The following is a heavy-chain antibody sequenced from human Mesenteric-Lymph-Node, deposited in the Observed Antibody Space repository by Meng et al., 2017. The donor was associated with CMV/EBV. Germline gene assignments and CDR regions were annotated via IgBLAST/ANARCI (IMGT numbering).Heavy chain of an antibody. V-gene: IGHV3-13*01. CDR3: ARGHTAMATGYYYGMDV. J-gene: IGHJ6*02. CDR2: IGTAGDT. CDR1: GFTFSSYD. D-gene: IGHD5-18*01. Sequence: LSLTCAASGFTFSSYDMHWVRQATGKGLEWVSAIGTAGDTYYPGSVKGRFTISRENAKNSLYLQMNSPRAGDTAVYYCARGHTAMATGYYYGMDVWGQGTTVTVSS.